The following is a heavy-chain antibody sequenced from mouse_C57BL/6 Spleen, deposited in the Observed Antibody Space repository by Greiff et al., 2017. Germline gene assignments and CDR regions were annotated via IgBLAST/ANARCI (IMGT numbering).Heavy chain of an antibody. Sequence: QVQLQQPGAELVKPGASVKVSCKASGYTFTSYWMHWVKQRPGQGLEWIGRIHPSDSDTNYNQKFKGKDTLTVDKSSSTAYMQLSSLTSEDSAVYYCAMGRYYGSPHWYFDVWGTEATVTVSS. V-gene: IGHV1-74*01. CDR1: GYTFTSYW. D-gene: IGHD1-1*01. CDR2: IHPSDSDT. CDR3: AMGRYYGSPHWYFDV. J-gene: IGHJ1*03.